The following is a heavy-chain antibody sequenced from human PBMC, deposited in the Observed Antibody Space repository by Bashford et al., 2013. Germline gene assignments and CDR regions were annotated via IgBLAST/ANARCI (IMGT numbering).Heavy chain of an antibody. V-gene: IGHV4-31*03. CDR1: GGSISGGGYY. CDR2: IYYSGTT. D-gene: IGHD4-11*01. CDR3: ARDQTTVTDNWFDP. J-gene: IGHJ5*02. Sequence: SETLSLTCTVSGGSISGGGYYWSWIRQHPGKGLEWIGYIYYSGTTYYNPSLKSRITISVDTSKNQFSLKLSSVTAADTAVYYCARDQTTVTDNWFDPWGQGTLVTVSS.